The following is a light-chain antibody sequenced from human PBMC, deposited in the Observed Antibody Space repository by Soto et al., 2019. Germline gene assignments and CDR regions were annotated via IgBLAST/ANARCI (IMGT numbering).Light chain of an antibody. CDR2: KAS. Sequence: DIQMTQSPSTLSASLGDRVTITCRSSQSISSWLAWYQQKPGKAPKLLIYKASSLESGVPSRFSGSGSGTEFTLTISSLQPEDFATYYCQQLNSYPTWTFGQGNKVDI. CDR1: QSISSW. CDR3: QQLNSYPTWT. J-gene: IGKJ1*01. V-gene: IGKV1-5*03.